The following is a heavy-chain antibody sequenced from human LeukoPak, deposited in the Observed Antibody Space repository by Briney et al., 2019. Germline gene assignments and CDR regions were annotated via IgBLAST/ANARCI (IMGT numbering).Heavy chain of an antibody. J-gene: IGHJ4*02. D-gene: IGHD3-3*01. CDR3: AGGVHDFWSGFYFDY. V-gene: IGHV3-66*02. CDR2: IYSGGST. Sequence: GGSLRLSCAASGFIVSSNYTSWVRQAPGKGLQGVSGIYSGGSTYYADSVKGRFTISRDKSKNTLFLQMNSLRAEDTAVYYCAGGVHDFWSGFYFDYWGQGTLVTVSS. CDR1: GFIVSSNY.